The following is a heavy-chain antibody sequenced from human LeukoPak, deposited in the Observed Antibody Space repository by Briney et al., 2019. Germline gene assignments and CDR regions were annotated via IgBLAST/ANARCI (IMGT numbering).Heavy chain of an antibody. CDR3: ARGGPAFDI. CDR1: RFTFSAYG. CDR2: ISSSTSTI. V-gene: IGHV3-48*01. J-gene: IGHJ3*02. Sequence: RGGSLRLSCAASRFTFSAYGMNWVRQAPGKGLEWVSYISSSTSTITYADSVRGRFTISRDNAKNSLYLQMNSLGAEDTALYYCARGGPAFDIWGQGTMVTVSS.